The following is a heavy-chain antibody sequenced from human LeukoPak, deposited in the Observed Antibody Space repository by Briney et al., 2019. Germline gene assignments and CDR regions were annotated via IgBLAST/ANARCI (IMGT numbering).Heavy chain of an antibody. J-gene: IGHJ4*02. D-gene: IGHD1-1*01. Sequence: SETLSLTCTVSGGSISSFFWSWIRQPPGKGLEWLGCIDYSGSTQYNPSLKSRVTISVDTSKQQFSLKLSSVTAADAAVYYCARDLELERNRWNYFESWGQGTLVTVSS. CDR2: IDYSGST. CDR3: ARDLELERNRWNYFES. V-gene: IGHV4-59*01. CDR1: GGSISSFF.